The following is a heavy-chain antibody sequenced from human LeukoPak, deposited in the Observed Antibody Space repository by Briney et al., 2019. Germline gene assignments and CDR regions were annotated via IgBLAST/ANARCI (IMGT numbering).Heavy chain of an antibody. CDR3: ARVSAAVWGSYRYNNAFDI. CDR1: GFTFSSYA. Sequence: PGGSLRLSCAASGFTFSSYAMHWVRQAPGKGLEYVSAISSNGGSTYYANSVKGRFTISRDNSKNTLYLQMGSLRAEDMAVYYCARVSAAVWGSYRYNNAFDIWGQGTMVTVSS. D-gene: IGHD3-16*02. J-gene: IGHJ3*02. CDR2: ISSNGGST. V-gene: IGHV3-64*01.